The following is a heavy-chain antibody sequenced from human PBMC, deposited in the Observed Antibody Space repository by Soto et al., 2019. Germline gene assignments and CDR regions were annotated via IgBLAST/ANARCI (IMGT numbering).Heavy chain of an antibody. J-gene: IGHJ6*02. CDR2: IYSGGST. D-gene: IGHD2-2*01. CDR1: GFTVSSNY. Sequence: EVQLVETGGGLIQPGGSLRLSCAASGFTVSSNYMSWVRQAPGKGLEWVSVIYSGGSTYYADSVKGRFTISRDNSKNTLYLQMNSLRAEDTAVYYCACSPGYQLPPYYGMDVWGQGTTVTVSS. V-gene: IGHV3-53*02. CDR3: ACSPGYQLPPYYGMDV.